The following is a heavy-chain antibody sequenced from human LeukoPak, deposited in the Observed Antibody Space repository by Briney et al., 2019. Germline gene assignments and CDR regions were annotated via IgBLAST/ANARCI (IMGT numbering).Heavy chain of an antibody. D-gene: IGHD3-16*01. Sequence: GGSLRLSCAASGFTFSDHWMHWVRQVPGKGLVWVSRIKTDGSWTNDADSVKGRFTISRDNAESTLYLQMNSLRVEDTAVYYCVRGVGGSSYLDYWGQGALVTVSS. V-gene: IGHV3-74*01. CDR3: VRGVGGSSYLDY. CDR1: GFTFSDHW. J-gene: IGHJ4*02. CDR2: IKTDGSWT.